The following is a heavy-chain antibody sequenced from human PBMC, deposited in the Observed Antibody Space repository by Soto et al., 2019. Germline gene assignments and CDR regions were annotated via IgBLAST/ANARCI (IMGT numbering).Heavy chain of an antibody. D-gene: IGHD1-26*01. Sequence: GASVKVSCKASGYTFTSFDINWVRQATGQGLEWMGWMNPNSGNTGYAQKFQGRVTMTRNTSISTAYMELSSLRSDDTAVYYCARDAAVGLFNYGGQETLVTVSS. CDR3: ARDAAVGLFNY. CDR1: GYTFTSFD. J-gene: IGHJ4*02. V-gene: IGHV1-8*01. CDR2: MNPNSGNT.